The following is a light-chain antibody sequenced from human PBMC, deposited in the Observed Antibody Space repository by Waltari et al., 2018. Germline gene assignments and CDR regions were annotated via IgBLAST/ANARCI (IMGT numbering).Light chain of an antibody. CDR1: QSVSSSY. Sequence: EIVLTQSPGTLSLSPGERATLSCRASQSVSSSYLAWYQQKPGQAPGLLIYGASSRATGIPDRFSGSGSGTDFTLTISRLEPEDFATYYCQQYNSYPLTFGGGTKVEI. CDR3: QQYNSYPLT. V-gene: IGKV3-20*01. J-gene: IGKJ4*01. CDR2: GAS.